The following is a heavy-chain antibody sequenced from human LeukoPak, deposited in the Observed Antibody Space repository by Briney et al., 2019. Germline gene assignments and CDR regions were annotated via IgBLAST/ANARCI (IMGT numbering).Heavy chain of an antibody. D-gene: IGHD6-25*01. CDR3: ATSTGYSSGWVAFDI. V-gene: IGHV3-66*01. J-gene: IGHJ3*02. Sequence: GGSLRLSCAASGFTFSSYWMHWVRQAPGKGLEWVSVIYSGGSTYYADSVKGRFTISRDNSKNTLYLQMNSLRAEDTAVYYCATSTGYSSGWVAFDIWGQGTMVTVSS. CDR2: IYSGGST. CDR1: GFTFSSYW.